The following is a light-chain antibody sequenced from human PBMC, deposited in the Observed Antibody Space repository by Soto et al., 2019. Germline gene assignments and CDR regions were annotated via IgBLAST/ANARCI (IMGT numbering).Light chain of an antibody. CDR3: QQYYSSHPT. V-gene: IGKV1-8*01. J-gene: IGKJ1*01. CDR1: QGISSY. CDR2: AAS. Sequence: IQITQSPSTLSGSVGARVTITCRASQGISSYLAWYQQKPGKAPKLLIYAASTLQSGVPSRFSGSGSGTGFTVTISWLQAEDFATYYCQQYYSSHPTICQGTKVDIK.